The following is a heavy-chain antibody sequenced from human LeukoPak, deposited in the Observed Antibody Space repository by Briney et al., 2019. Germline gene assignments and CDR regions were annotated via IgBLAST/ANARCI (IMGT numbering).Heavy chain of an antibody. CDR1: GYTFTSYD. J-gene: IGHJ4*02. CDR2: MNPNSGNT. D-gene: IGHD2-2*01. V-gene: IGHV1-8*01. Sequence: ASVKVSCKASGYTFTSYDINWVRQATGRGLEWMGWMNPNSGNTGYAQKFQGRVTMTRNTSIGTAYMELSSLRSEDTAVYYYARVDCSSTSCYDGYWDQGTLVAVSS. CDR3: ARVDCSSTSCYDGY.